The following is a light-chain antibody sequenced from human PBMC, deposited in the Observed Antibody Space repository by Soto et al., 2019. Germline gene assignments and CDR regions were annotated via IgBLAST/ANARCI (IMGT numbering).Light chain of an antibody. CDR2: WAP. J-gene: IGKJ1*01. CDR3: QQYYISPWP. V-gene: IGKV4-1*01. CDR1: QSVLYSSNDKNY. Sequence: DIVMTQSPDSLAVSLGERATINCKSSQSVLYSSNDKNYLAWYQQKPGQPPKLLIYWAPTRESGVPDRFTGSGSGTDFTLTISSLQAEDVAVYYCQQYYISPWPFGQGTRVQIK.